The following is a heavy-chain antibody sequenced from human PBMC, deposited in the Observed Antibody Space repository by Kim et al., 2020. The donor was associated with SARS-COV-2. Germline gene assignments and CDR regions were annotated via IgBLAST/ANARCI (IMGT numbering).Heavy chain of an antibody. CDR1: GGSISSYY. D-gene: IGHD6-19*01. V-gene: IGHV4-59*01. J-gene: IGHJ4*02. CDR3: ARVGSIRGSGWYYFDY. CDR2: IYYSGST. Sequence: SETLSLTCTVSGGSISSYYWSWIRQPPGKGLEWIGHIYYSGSTNYNPSLKSRVTISVDTSKNQFSLKLSSVTAADTAVYYCARVGSIRGSGWYYFDYWGQGTLVTVSS.